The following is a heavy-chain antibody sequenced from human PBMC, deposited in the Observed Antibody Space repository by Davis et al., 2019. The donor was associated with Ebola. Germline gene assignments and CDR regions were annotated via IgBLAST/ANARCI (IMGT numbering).Heavy chain of an antibody. CDR3: ARLHSVPWLGDLIYHYYFDY. CDR2: IFSNDEI. J-gene: IGHJ4*02. CDR1: GFSLSSAGMG. D-gene: IGHD3-10*01. V-gene: IGHV2-26*01. Sequence: SGPTLVKPTETLTLTCTVSGFSLSSAGMGVSWIRQPPGKPLEWLANIFSNDEIAYSTSLKTRLTISKDTSKSQVVLTMANMDPADTATYYCARLHSVPWLGDLIYHYYFDYWGQGTLVTVSS.